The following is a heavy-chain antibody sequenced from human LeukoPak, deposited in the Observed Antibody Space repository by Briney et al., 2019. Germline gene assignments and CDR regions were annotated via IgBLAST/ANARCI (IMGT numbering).Heavy chain of an antibody. V-gene: IGHV4-30-4*08. CDR2: IYYSGST. CDR1: GGSISSGDYY. Sequence: PSQTLSLTCTVSGGSISSGDYYWSWIRQPPGKGLEWIGYIYYSGSTYYNPSLKSRVTISVDTSKNQFSLKLSSVTAADTAVYYCARGSVRGIVVVPADLDYWGQGTLVTVSS. J-gene: IGHJ4*02. CDR3: ARGSVRGIVVVPADLDY. D-gene: IGHD2-2*01.